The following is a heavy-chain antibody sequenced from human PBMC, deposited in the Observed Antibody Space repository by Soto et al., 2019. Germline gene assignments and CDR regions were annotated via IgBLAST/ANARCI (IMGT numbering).Heavy chain of an antibody. CDR2: ISAYNGNR. J-gene: IGHJ4*02. Sequence: QVQLVQSGAEVRKPGASVKVSCKASGYIFTTFGIGWVRKAPGQGLEWMGWISAYNGNRNFAQNVRDRVTMTTDTSTNTAHMELRSLRSDDTAVYYCARDGGTGLDYWGQGTLVTVSS. CDR3: ARDGGTGLDY. D-gene: IGHD1-1*01. V-gene: IGHV1-18*01. CDR1: GYIFTTFG.